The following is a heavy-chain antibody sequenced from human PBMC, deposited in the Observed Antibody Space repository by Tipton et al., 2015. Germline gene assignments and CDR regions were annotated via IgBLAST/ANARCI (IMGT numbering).Heavy chain of an antibody. CDR2: IYSGGST. CDR3: AGLVGVGSYYFDY. Sequence: GSLRLSCAASGFTVSSNYMSWVRQAPGKGLEWVSVIYSGGSTYYADSVKGRFTISRDNSKNTLYLQMNSLRAEDTAVYYCAGLVGVGSYYFDYWGQGTLVTVSS. J-gene: IGHJ4*02. D-gene: IGHD2-15*01. V-gene: IGHV3-53*01. CDR1: GFTVSSNY.